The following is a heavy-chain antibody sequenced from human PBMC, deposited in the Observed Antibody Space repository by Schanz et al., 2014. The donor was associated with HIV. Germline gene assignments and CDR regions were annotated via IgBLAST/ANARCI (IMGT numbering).Heavy chain of an antibody. J-gene: IGHJ5*02. Sequence: QVQLVQSGAEVKKPGASVRVSCKASGYSFTTYGITWVRQAPGQGLEWMGWVSGYKGTTNYAQNLQDRVTMTTDTSTTTAFMELRSLRSDDTAAYYCARRGPIAAIDFSLDPWGQGTLVTVSS. D-gene: IGHD6-13*01. V-gene: IGHV1-18*01. CDR1: GYSFTTYG. CDR2: VSGYKGTT. CDR3: ARRGPIAAIDFSLDP.